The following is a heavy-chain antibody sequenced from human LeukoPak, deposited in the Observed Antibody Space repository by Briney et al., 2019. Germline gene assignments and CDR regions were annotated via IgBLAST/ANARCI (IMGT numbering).Heavy chain of an antibody. Sequence: SETLSLTCTVSGGSISSGTYYWAWIRQPPGRGLEWIGTIYHTGSTYYNPSLKTRVTISVDTSKNQFSLNLTSLTAADTAVYYCARDRKYYYHMDVWGKGTTVTVSS. CDR1: GGSISSGTYY. D-gene: IGHD1-14*01. J-gene: IGHJ6*03. CDR3: ARDRKYYYHMDV. CDR2: IYHTGST. V-gene: IGHV4-39*07.